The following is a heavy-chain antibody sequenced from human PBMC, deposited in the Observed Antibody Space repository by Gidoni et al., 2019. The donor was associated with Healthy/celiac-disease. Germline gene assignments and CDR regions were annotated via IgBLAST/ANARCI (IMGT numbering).Heavy chain of an antibody. CDR2: INPNSGGT. CDR1: GYTFTGYH. D-gene: IGHD3-9*01. J-gene: IGHJ5*02. CDR3: AREKYGVSEDILTGYLHHHPFDP. Sequence: QVQLLQSGAEVQKPRASVKVSCKASGYTFTGYHLHWVPQAPGQGLEWMGWINPNSGGTNDAQKFQGWVTMTRDTSISTAYMELSRLRADDTAVYYCAREKYGVSEDILTGYLHHHPFDPWGQGTLVTVSS. V-gene: IGHV1-2*04.